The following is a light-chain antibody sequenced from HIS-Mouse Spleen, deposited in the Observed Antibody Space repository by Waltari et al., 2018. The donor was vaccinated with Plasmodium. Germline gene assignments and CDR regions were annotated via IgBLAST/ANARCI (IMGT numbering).Light chain of an antibody. CDR2: GAT. CDR1: QGVSSN. V-gene: IGKV3-15*01. CDR3: QQYNNWSFT. Sequence: EIVMTQSPATMSVSPGERATASRRVSQGVSSNLAWYQRKPGQAPRPLIYGATTRATGIPARFSGSGSGTEFTLTISSLQSEDFAVYYCQQYNNWSFTFGPGTKVDIK. J-gene: IGKJ3*01.